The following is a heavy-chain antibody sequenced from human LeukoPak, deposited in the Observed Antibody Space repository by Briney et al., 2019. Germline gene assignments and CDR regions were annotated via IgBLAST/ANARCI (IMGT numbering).Heavy chain of an antibody. CDR1: GFTFSSYS. Sequence: EGSLRLSCAASGFTFSSYSMNWVRQAPGKGLEWVSSISSSSSYIYYADSVKGRFTISRDNAKNSLYLQMNSLRAEDTAVYYCARVNEYCSGGSCYQGYSYYYYMDVWGKGTTVTVSS. CDR2: ISSSSSYI. D-gene: IGHD2-15*01. V-gene: IGHV3-21*01. CDR3: ARVNEYCSGGSCYQGYSYYYYMDV. J-gene: IGHJ6*03.